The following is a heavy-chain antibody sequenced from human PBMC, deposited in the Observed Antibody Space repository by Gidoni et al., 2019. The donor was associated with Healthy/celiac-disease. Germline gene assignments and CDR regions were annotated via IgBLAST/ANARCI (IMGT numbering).Heavy chain of an antibody. CDR1: GFTFSSYW. Sequence: EVQLVESGGGLVQPGGSLRLSCAASGFTFSSYWMSWVRQAPGKGLEWVANIKQDGSEKYYVDSVKGRFTISRDNAKNSLYLQMNSLRAEDTAVYYCARTREDYDFWSGYCLRFDYWGQGTLVTVSS. CDR2: IKQDGSEK. D-gene: IGHD3-3*01. V-gene: IGHV3-7*01. J-gene: IGHJ4*02. CDR3: ARTREDYDFWSGYCLRFDY.